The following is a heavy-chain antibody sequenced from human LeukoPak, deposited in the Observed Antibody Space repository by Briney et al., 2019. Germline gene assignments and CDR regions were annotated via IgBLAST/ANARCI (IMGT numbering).Heavy chain of an antibody. V-gene: IGHV1-18*01. CDR1: GYTFTSYG. CDR2: ISAYNGNT. D-gene: IGHD1-26*01. Sequence: GASVKVSCKASGYTFTSYGISWVRQAPGQGLEWMGWISAYNGNTHYAQKLQGRVTMTRDMSTSTVYMELSSLRSEDTAVYYCARVMREVGFDYWGQGTLVTVSS. CDR3: ARVMREVGFDY. J-gene: IGHJ4*02.